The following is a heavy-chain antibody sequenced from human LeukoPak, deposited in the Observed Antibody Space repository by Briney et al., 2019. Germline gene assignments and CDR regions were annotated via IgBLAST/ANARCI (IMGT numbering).Heavy chain of an antibody. Sequence: PGGSLRLSCAASGFTFSSYAMSWVRQAPGKGLEWVSAISGSGGSTYYADPVKGRFTISRDNSKNTLYLQMNSLRAEDTAVYYCAKDSLLYDYVWGSYRPNWFDPWGQGTLVTVSS. D-gene: IGHD3-16*02. J-gene: IGHJ5*02. CDR2: ISGSGGST. CDR3: AKDSLLYDYVWGSYRPNWFDP. V-gene: IGHV3-23*01. CDR1: GFTFSSYA.